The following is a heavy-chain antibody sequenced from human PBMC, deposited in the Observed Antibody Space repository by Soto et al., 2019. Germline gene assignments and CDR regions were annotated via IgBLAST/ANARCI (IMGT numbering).Heavy chain of an antibody. CDR1: GFTFSSYG. V-gene: IGHV3-30*18. J-gene: IGHJ4*02. D-gene: IGHD3-22*01. CDR3: AKVMVSWDYYDSSGYDY. Sequence: PGGSLRLSCAASGFTFSSYGMHWVRQAPGKGLEWVAVISYDGSNKYYADSVKGRFTISRDNSKNTLYLQMNSLRAEDTAVYYCAKVMVSWDYYDSSGYDYWGQGTLVTVSS. CDR2: ISYDGSNK.